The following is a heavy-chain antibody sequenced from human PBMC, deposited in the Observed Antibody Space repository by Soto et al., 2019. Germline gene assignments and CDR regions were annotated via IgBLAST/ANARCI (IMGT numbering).Heavy chain of an antibody. V-gene: IGHV1-69*12. J-gene: IGHJ6*02. Sequence: QVQLVQSGAEVKKPGSSVKVSCKASGGTFSSYAISWVRQAPGQGLEWMGGIIPIFGTANYAQKFQGRVTVAADESTSKAYMGLLRLRSEDTAVYSCATHSSGSGYYYCGMDVWGQGTTVTVSS. CDR2: IIPIFGTA. CDR3: ATHSSGSGYYYCGMDV. D-gene: IGHD6-19*01. CDR1: GGTFSSYA.